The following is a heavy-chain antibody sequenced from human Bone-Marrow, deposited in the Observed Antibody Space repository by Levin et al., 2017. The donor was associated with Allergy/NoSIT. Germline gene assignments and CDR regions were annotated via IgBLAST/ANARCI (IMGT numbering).Heavy chain of an antibody. J-gene: IGHJ3*02. D-gene: IGHD3-22*01. CDR2: IYYSGST. V-gene: IGHV4-30-4*01. CDR1: GGSISSGDYY. CDR3: ARDKRDSSGYLGDAFDI. Sequence: SETLSLTCTVSGGSISSGDYYWSWIRQPPGKGLEWIGYIYYSGSTYYNPSLKSRVTISVDTSKNQFSLKLSSVTAADTAVYYCARDKRDSSGYLGDAFDIWGQGTMVTVSS.